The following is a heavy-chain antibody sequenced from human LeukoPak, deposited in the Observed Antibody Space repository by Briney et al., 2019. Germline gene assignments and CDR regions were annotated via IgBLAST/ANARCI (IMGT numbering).Heavy chain of an antibody. D-gene: IGHD3-16*02. Sequence: SVKVSCKTFGYPFSSCGINWVRQAPGQGLEWMGGIIPIFGTANYAQKFQGRVTITADKSTSTAYMELRSLRSDDTAVYYCASGSYPYYAFDIWGQGTMVTVSS. CDR1: GYPFSSCG. CDR3: ASGSYPYYAFDI. J-gene: IGHJ3*02. V-gene: IGHV1-69*06. CDR2: IIPIFGTA.